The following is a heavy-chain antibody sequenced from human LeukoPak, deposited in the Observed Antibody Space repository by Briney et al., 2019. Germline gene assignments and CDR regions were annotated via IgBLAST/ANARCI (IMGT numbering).Heavy chain of an antibody. CDR1: GFTFSSYS. CDR3: AKDRGYCSGGSCYSFRGLPCNQEGVFDY. V-gene: IGHV3-9*01. D-gene: IGHD2-15*01. J-gene: IGHJ4*02. Sequence: GGSLRLSCAASGFTFSSYSMHWVRQAPGKGLEWVSGISWNSGSIGYADSVKGRFTISRDNAKNSLYLQMNSLRAEDTALYYCAKDRGYCSGGSCYSFRGLPCNQEGVFDYWGQGTLVTVSS. CDR2: ISWNSGSI.